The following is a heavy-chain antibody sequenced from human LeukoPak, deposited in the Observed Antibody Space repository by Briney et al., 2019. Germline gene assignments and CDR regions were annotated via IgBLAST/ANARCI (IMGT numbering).Heavy chain of an antibody. CDR2: ISSSVSPI. V-gene: IGHV3-11*04. CDR3: ARGSGYSYYFDY. Sequence: GGSLRLSCAASGFTFSDYYMNWIRQAPGKGLEGVSYISSSVSPIYDADSVKGRFTISRDNAKNSLYLQMNSLRAEDTAVYYCARGSGYSYYFDYWGQGTLVTVSS. CDR1: GFTFSDYY. D-gene: IGHD5-18*01. J-gene: IGHJ4*02.